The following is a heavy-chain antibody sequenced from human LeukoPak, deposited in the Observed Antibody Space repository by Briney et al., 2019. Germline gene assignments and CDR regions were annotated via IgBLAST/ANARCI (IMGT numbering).Heavy chain of an antibody. D-gene: IGHD4-17*01. J-gene: IGHJ4*02. V-gene: IGHV3-23*01. Sequence: GGSLRLSCAASGFTFSSYAMSWVRQAPGKGLEWVSAISGSGGSTYYADSVKGRFTISRDNSKNTLYLQMNSLRAEDTAVYYCAKRGTYGDYVGYYFDCWGQGTLVTVSS. CDR1: GFTFSSYA. CDR3: AKRGTYGDYVGYYFDC. CDR2: ISGSGGST.